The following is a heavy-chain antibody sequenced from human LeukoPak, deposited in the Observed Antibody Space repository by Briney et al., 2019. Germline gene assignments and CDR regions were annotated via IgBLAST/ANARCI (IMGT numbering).Heavy chain of an antibody. CDR2: IYYSGST. CDR3: AREGTEQTRMDV. CDR1: GGSLSSSSYY. V-gene: IGHV4-39*07. J-gene: IGHJ6*03. D-gene: IGHD1/OR15-1a*01. Sequence: SETLSLTCTVSGGSLSSSSYYWGWLRQPPGKGLEWIGSIYYSGSTYYNPSLKSRVTISVDTSKNQFSLKLSSVTAADTAVYYCAREGTEQTRMDVWGKGTTVTISS.